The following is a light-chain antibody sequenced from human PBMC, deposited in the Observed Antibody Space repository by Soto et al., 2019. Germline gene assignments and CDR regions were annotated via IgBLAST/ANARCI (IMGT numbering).Light chain of an antibody. J-gene: IGLJ1*01. Sequence: QSALTQPPSASGSPGQSVTISCTGTSSDVGGYNYVSWYQQHPGKAPKLIIYEVSKRPSGVPDRFSGSKSGNTASLTVSGLHAEDEADYYCISYALTAYVFGTGTKVTVL. V-gene: IGLV2-8*01. CDR3: ISYALTAYV. CDR2: EVS. CDR1: SSDVGGYNY.